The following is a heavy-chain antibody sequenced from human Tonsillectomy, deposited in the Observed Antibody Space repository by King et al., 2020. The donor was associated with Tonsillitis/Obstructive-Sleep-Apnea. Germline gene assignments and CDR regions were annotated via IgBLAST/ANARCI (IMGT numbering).Heavy chain of an antibody. CDR1: GYTFPSYY. J-gene: IGHJ4*02. V-gene: IGHV1-2*02. CDR2: INPNSGGT. D-gene: IGHD3-3*01. Sequence: VQLVQSGAEVKKPGASVKVSCKASGYTFPSYYIHWLRQAPGQGLEWMGWINPNSGGTNYAQKFQGRVTMTSDASSSTAYMELPNLRSDDTAVYFCARVPHYDFGSSYYLYFDYWGQGTLVTVSS. CDR3: ARVPHYDFGSSYYLYFDY.